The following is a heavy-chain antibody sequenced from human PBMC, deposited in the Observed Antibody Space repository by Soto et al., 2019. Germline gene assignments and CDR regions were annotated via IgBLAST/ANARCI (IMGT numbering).Heavy chain of an antibody. CDR2: IIPILGIA. CDR3: ARVEDIVVEPAASGWFDP. CDR1: GGTFSSYT. J-gene: IGHJ5*02. V-gene: IGHV1-69*02. Sequence: QVQLVQSGAEVKKPGSSVKVSCKASGGTFSSYTISWVRQAPGQGLEWMGRIIPILGIANYAQKFQGRVTITADKSTSTADMELSSLRSEDTAVYYCARVEDIVVEPAASGWFDPWGQGTLVTVSS. D-gene: IGHD2-2*01.